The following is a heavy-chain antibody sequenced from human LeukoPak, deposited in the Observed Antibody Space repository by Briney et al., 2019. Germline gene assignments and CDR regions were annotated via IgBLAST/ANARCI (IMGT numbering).Heavy chain of an antibody. J-gene: IGHJ4*02. CDR2: MNPNNGNT. Sequence: ASVKVSCKASGYIFANYDINWVRQATGQGLEWMGWMNPNNGNTDYTQKFQGRVTMTRDTSISTAYMELRSLRSDDTAVYYCARDTYYYDSSGYWSLDYWGQGTLVTVSS. D-gene: IGHD3-22*01. V-gene: IGHV1-8*01. CDR1: GYIFANYD. CDR3: ARDTYYYDSSGYWSLDY.